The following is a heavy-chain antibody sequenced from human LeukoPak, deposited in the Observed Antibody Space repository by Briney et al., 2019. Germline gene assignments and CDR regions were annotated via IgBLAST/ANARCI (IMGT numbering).Heavy chain of an antibody. CDR1: GGSISSYY. J-gene: IGHJ2*01. CDR3: ARETPEGYSYGTGWYFDL. V-gene: IGHV4-4*07. D-gene: IGHD5-18*01. CDR2: IYTSGST. Sequence: SETLSLTCTVSGGSISSYYWSWIRQPAGKGLEWIGRIYTSGSTNYNPSLKSRVTISVDKSKNQFSLKLSSVTAADTAVYYCARETPEGYSYGTGWYFDLWGRGTLVTVSS.